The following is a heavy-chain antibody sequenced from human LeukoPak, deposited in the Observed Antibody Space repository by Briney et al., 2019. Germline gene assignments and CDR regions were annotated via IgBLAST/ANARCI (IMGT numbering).Heavy chain of an antibody. CDR1: GFTFDSYA. CDR3: AILTGHCSNPVCAV. V-gene: IGHV3-23*01. Sequence: GGSLRLSCVGSGFTFDSYAISWVRQAPGEGLEWVSSASGVGEHTYYADSVKGRFTITRDNSKDSLYLQMNSLRVEDTALYYCAILTGHCSNPVCAVWGQGTLVTVSS. J-gene: IGHJ4*02. CDR2: ASGVGEHT. D-gene: IGHD6-19*01.